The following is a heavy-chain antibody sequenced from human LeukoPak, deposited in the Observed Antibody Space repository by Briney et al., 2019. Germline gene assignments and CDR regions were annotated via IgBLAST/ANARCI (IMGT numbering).Heavy chain of an antibody. Sequence: SETLSLTCTVSGGSISSSSYYWGWIRQPPGKGLEWIGSIYYSGSTYYNPSLKSRVTISVDTSKNQFSLKLSSVTAADTAVYYCARDFNGRLASGSYYNGPDYWGQGTLVTVSS. CDR3: ARDFNGRLASGSYYNGPDY. D-gene: IGHD3-10*01. J-gene: IGHJ4*02. CDR2: IYYSGST. CDR1: GGSISSSSYY. V-gene: IGHV4-39*07.